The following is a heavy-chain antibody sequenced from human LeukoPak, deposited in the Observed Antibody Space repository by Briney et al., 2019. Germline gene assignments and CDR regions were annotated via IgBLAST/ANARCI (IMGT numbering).Heavy chain of an antibody. V-gene: IGHV3-74*01. CDR3: ARAGFTGELSY. Sequence: GGSLRLYCAASGFTFSSYWMHWVRQAPGKGLVWVSRINSDASSTSYADSVKGRFTISRDNAKNTLYLQMNSLRAEDTAVYYCARAGFTGELSYWGQGTLVTVSS. J-gene: IGHJ4*02. CDR1: GFTFSSYW. CDR2: INSDASST. D-gene: IGHD3-16*02.